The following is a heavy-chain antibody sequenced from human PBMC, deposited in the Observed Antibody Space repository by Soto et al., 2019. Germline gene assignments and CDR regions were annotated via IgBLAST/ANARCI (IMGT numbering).Heavy chain of an antibody. J-gene: IGHJ5*02. V-gene: IGHV3-15*07. CDR1: GFPFSNAW. Sequence: GGSLRLSCAASGFPFSNAWMNWVRQAPGKGLEWVGRIKSKTDGGTTDYAAPVKGRFTISRDDSKNTLYLQMNSLKTEDTAVYYCTTEPGTQNDYGDYDWFDPWGQGTLVTVSS. CDR2: IKSKTDGGTT. CDR3: TTEPGTQNDYGDYDWFDP. D-gene: IGHD4-17*01.